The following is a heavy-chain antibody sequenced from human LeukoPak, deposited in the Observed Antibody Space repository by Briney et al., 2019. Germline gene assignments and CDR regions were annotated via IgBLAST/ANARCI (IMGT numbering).Heavy chain of an antibody. Sequence: SETLSLTCAVYGGSFSGYYWSWIRQPPGKGLEWIGEINHSGSTNYNPSLKSRVTISVDTSKNQFSLKLSSVTAADTAVYYCASRYSSSWSIYYYYGMDVWGQGTTVTVSS. D-gene: IGHD6-13*01. CDR1: GGSFSGYY. CDR3: ASRYSSSWSIYYYYGMDV. V-gene: IGHV4-34*01. CDR2: INHSGST. J-gene: IGHJ6*02.